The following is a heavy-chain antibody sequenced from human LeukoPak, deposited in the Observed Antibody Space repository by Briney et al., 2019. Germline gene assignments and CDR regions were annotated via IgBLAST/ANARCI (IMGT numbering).Heavy chain of an antibody. CDR2: THYRSKWYN. Sequence: SQTLSLTCAISGDSVSSNSAAWNWIRQSPSRGLEWLGRTHYRSKWYNDYAVSVKSRITINPDTSKNQFSLQLNSVTPEDTAVYYCAREGYDSSGYPPLYFDCWGQGALVTVSS. CDR1: GDSVSSNSAA. CDR3: AREGYDSSGYPPLYFDC. V-gene: IGHV6-1*01. J-gene: IGHJ4*02. D-gene: IGHD3-22*01.